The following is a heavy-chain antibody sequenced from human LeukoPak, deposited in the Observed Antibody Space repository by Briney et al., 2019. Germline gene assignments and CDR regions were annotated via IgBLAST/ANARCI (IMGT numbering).Heavy chain of an antibody. V-gene: IGHV4-39*07. D-gene: IGHD1-1*01. CDR3: ARAWLEPGGYFDY. Sequence: PSETLSLTCTVSGGSISSSSYYWGWIRQPPGKGLEWIGSIYYSGSTYYNPSLKSRVTISVDTSKNQFSLKLSSVTAADTAVYYCARAWLEPGGYFDYWGQGTLVTVSS. CDR1: GGSISSSSYY. CDR2: IYYSGST. J-gene: IGHJ4*02.